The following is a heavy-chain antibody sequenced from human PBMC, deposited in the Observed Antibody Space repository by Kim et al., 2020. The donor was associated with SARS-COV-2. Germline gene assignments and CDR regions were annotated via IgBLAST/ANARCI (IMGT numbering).Heavy chain of an antibody. V-gene: IGHV4-34*01. D-gene: IGHD6-13*01. CDR2: ISQSGST. Sequence: SETLSLTCAVYGGSFSDYSWNWIRQSPGKGLEWVGEISQSGSTTYNPSLKGRVTISADRPKNQFSLRLTSVTAADTAVYYCARDGQRNSSSWFSFDYWGQGNLGTVSS. J-gene: IGHJ4*02. CDR3: ARDGQRNSSSWFSFDY. CDR1: GGSFSDYS.